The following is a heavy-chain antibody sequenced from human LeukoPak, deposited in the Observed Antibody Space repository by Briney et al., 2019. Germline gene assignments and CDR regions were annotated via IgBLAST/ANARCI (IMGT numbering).Heavy chain of an antibody. CDR1: RFTFSSYG. D-gene: IGHD6-19*01. CDR2: IKQDGSEK. Sequence: GGSLSLSCAASRFTFSSYGMHWVRQAPGKGLEWVANIKQDGSEKYYVDSVKGRFTISRDNAKNSLYLQMNSLRAEDTAVYYCARGFRGWYAEGFDYWGQGTLVTVSS. V-gene: IGHV3-7*01. CDR3: ARGFRGWYAEGFDY. J-gene: IGHJ4*02.